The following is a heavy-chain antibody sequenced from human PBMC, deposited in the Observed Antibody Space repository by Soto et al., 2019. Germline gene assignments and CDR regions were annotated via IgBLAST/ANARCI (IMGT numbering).Heavy chain of an antibody. CDR2: IKQDGSEK. D-gene: IGHD4-17*01. CDR1: GFTFSSYW. Sequence: EVQLVESGGGLVQPGGSLRLSCAAFGFTFSSYWMSWVRQAPGKGLEWVANIKQDGSEKYYVDSVKGRFTISRDNAKNSLYLQMNSLRAEDTAVYYCARDLASTTIPNYWGQGTLVTVSS. J-gene: IGHJ4*02. V-gene: IGHV3-7*04. CDR3: ARDLASTTIPNY.